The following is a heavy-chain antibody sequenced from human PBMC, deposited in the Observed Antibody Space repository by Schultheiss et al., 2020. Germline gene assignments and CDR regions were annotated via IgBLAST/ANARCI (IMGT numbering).Heavy chain of an antibody. Sequence: GGSLRLSCAASGFTFSSYGMHWVRQAPGKGLEWVAVISYDGSNKYYADSVKGRFTISRDNSKNTLYLQMNSLRAEDTAVYYCAKATGETNYFDYWGQGTLVTVSS. V-gene: IGHV3-30*18. CDR2: ISYDGSNK. CDR1: GFTFSSYG. J-gene: IGHJ4*02. D-gene: IGHD4-17*01. CDR3: AKATGETNYFDY.